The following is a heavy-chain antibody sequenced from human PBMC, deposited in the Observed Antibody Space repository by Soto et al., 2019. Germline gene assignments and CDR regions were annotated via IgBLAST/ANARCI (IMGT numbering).Heavy chain of an antibody. V-gene: IGHV1-69*12. CDR3: ASPAYYYDGMDV. CDR1: GGTFSSYA. CDR2: IIPIFGTA. J-gene: IGHJ6*02. Sequence: QVQLVQSGAEVKKPGSSVKVSCKASGGTFSSYAISWVRQAPGQGLDWMGGIIPIFGTANYAQKFQGRVTLAADESTSTAYMELSSLRSEDTAVYYCASPAYYYDGMDVWGQGATVTVSS.